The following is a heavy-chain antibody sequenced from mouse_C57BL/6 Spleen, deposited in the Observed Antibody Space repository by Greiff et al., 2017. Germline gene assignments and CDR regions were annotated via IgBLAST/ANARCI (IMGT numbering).Heavy chain of an antibody. D-gene: IGHD2-4*01. CDR1: GFSLTSYG. Sequence: VMLVESGPGLVAPSQSLSITCTVSGFSLTSYGVDWVRQPPGKGLEWLGVIWGGGSTNYNSALMSRLSISKDNSKSQVFLKMNSLQTDDTAMNYCAKNWNDYDGGHAMDYWGQGTSVTVSS. J-gene: IGHJ4*01. CDR3: AKNWNDYDGGHAMDY. CDR2: IWGGGST. V-gene: IGHV2-9*01.